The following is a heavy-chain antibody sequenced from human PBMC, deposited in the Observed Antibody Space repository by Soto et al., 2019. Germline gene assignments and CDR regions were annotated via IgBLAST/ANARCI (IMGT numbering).Heavy chain of an antibody. CDR3: ASPAAYCGGDCYSHAFDI. V-gene: IGHV4-31*03. J-gene: IGHJ3*02. Sequence: QVQLQESGPGLVKPSQTLSLTCTVSGGSISSGGYYWSCIRKHQGRGLEWLGYIYYSGSTYYHPSRKGRVTISEDSSKHHSPLKLRSVAAADTAVYYCASPAAYCGGDCYSHAFDIWGQGTMVTVSS. D-gene: IGHD2-21*01. CDR2: IYYSGST. CDR1: GGSISSGGYY.